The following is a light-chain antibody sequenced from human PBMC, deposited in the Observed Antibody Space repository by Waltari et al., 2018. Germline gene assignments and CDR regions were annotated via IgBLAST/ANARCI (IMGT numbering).Light chain of an antibody. CDR3: QQYGSSPPVT. J-gene: IGKJ3*01. Sequence: ELVLTQSPGTLSLSPGERATLSCRASQSFNSNYLAWYQQKPGQAPRLLIYGASTRATGIPDRFSGSGSGTDFTLTISRLEPEDFAVYYCQQYGSSPPVTFGPGTKVDIK. CDR1: QSFNSNY. V-gene: IGKV3-20*01. CDR2: GAS.